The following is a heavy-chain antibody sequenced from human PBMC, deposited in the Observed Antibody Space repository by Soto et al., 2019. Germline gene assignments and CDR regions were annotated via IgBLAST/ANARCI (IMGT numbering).Heavy chain of an antibody. CDR1: GYSISSGYY. CDR2: IYHSGST. D-gene: IGHD2-2*01. J-gene: IGHJ4*02. V-gene: IGHV4-38-2*02. Sequence: DTLSLTCAVSGYSISSGYYWGWIRQPPGKGLEWIGSIYHSGSTYYNPSLKSRVTISVDTSKNQFSLKLSSVTAADTAVYYCARDLPRPIVVVPAATFDYWGQGTLVTVSS. CDR3: ARDLPRPIVVVPAATFDY.